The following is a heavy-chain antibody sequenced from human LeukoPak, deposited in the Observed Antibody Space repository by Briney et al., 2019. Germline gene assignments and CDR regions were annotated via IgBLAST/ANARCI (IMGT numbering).Heavy chain of an antibody. V-gene: IGHV1-8*02. J-gene: IGHJ3*02. D-gene: IGHD3-22*01. Sequence: ASVKVSCKASGGTFSSYTISWVRQATGQGLEWMGWMNLNSGNTGYAQKFQGRVTMTRNTSISTAYMELSSLRSEDTAVYYCARVETVDSSGYNRDDAFDIWGQGTMVTVSS. CDR3: ARVETVDSSGYNRDDAFDI. CDR2: MNLNSGNT. CDR1: GGTFSSYT.